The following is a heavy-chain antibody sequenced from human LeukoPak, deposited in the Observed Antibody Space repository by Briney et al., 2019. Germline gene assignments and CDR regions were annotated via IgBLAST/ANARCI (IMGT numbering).Heavy chain of an antibody. J-gene: IGHJ4*02. D-gene: IGHD1-26*01. CDR1: GYTFTDNY. Sequence: GASVKVSCKASGYTFTDNYIHWVRQAPGQGLEWMGRINPNSGATNYAQNFLGRVTMARDTSISTAYMELNSLTSDDTAVYYCARVLFRGSFRFDYWGQGTLVIVSS. V-gene: IGHV1-2*06. CDR3: ARVLFRGSFRFDY. CDR2: INPNSGAT.